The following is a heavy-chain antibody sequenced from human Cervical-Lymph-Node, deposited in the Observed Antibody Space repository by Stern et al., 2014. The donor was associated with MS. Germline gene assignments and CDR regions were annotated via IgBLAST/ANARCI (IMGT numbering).Heavy chain of an antibody. D-gene: IGHD1-7*01. V-gene: IGHV1-18*01. CDR3: ARGPTYRTGTVDN. CDR2: ISAYKGNT. J-gene: IGHJ4*02. CDR1: GYTFSNYA. Sequence: QVQLVESGAEVKKSGASVKVSCKTSGYTFSNYALIWVRQAPGQGLEWMGWISAYKGNTTYAQKFQDKVTMTTDTSTNTAYLDLKRLTSDDTAVYYCARGPTYRTGTVDNWGQGTLVTVSS.